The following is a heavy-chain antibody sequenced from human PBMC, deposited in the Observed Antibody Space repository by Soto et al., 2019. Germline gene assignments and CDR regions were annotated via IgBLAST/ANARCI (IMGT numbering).Heavy chain of an antibody. V-gene: IGHV3-30-3*01. D-gene: IGHD4-17*01. CDR2: ISYDGSNK. CDR1: GFTFSSYA. Sequence: QVQLVESGGGVVQPGRSLRLSCAASGFTFSSYAMHWVRQAPGKGLEWVAVISYDGSNKYYADSVKGRFTISRDNSKNTLYLQMNSLRAEDTAVYYCARDPSDYGDYVYRYYGMDVWGQGTTVTVSS. CDR3: ARDPSDYGDYVYRYYGMDV. J-gene: IGHJ6*02.